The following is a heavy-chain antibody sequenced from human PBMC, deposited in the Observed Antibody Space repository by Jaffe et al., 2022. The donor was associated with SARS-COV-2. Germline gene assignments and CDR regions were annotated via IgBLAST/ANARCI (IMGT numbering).Heavy chain of an antibody. CDR3: ARDRLQH. J-gene: IGHJ1*01. CDR2: IKPDGSEK. CDR1: GFTFSSYW. Sequence: EVQLVESGGGLVQPGGSLRLSCAASGFTFSSYWMTWVRQAPGEGLEWVAIIKPDGSEKYYVDSVKGRFTISRDNAKNSLHLQMNSLRAEDTAVYYCARDRLQHWGQGTLVTVSS. V-gene: IGHV3-7*01.